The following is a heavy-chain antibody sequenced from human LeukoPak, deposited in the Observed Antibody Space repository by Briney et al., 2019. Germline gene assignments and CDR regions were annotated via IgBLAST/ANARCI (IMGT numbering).Heavy chain of an antibody. CDR2: IYTSGTT. D-gene: IGHD3-10*01. Sequence: PSETLSLTCTVSGGSISSSSYYWGWIRQPPGKGLEWIGRIYTSGTTNYNPSLKSRVTISVDTSKNQFSLKLSSVTAADTAVYYCAREEYGSGTYYTYNWFDPWGQGTLVTVSS. J-gene: IGHJ5*02. CDR3: AREEYGSGTYYTYNWFDP. V-gene: IGHV4-39*07. CDR1: GGSISSSSYY.